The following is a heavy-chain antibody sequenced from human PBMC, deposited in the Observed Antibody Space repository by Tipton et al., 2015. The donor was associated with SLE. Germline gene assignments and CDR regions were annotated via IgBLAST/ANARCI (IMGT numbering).Heavy chain of an antibody. CDR1: GFTFSSYW. CDR3: ARVRSPGSGGAFDI. J-gene: IGHJ3*02. V-gene: IGHV3-7*01. CDR2: IKQDGSEK. Sequence: SLRLSCAASGFTFSSYWMSWVRQAPGKGLEWVANIKQDGSEKYYVDSVKGRFTISRDNAKNSLYLQMNSLRAEDTAVYYCARVRSPGSGGAFDIWGQGTMVTVSS. D-gene: IGHD1-26*01.